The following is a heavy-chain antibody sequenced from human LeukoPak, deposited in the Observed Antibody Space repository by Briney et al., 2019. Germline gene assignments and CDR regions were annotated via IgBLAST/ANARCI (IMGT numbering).Heavy chain of an antibody. CDR2: IDKDGRKT. CDR1: GFTLDAFA. J-gene: IGHJ6*02. D-gene: IGHD1-26*01. Sequence: GGSLRLPCAASGFTLDAFAMHWVRQAPGKGLEWVSLIDKDGRKTYYADSVKGRFTISRDNSKNSLYLQMNSLRTEDTALYYCATWAFYHSLDVWGRGATVIVSS. CDR3: ATWAFYHSLDV. V-gene: IGHV3-43*02.